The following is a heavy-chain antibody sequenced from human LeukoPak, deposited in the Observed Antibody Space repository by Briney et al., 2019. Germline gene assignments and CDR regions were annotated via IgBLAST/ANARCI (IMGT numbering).Heavy chain of an antibody. D-gene: IGHD3-22*01. Sequence: GGSLRLSCAASGFTFSSYWMSWVRQAPGKGLEWVANIKQDGSEKYYVDSVKGRFTISRDNAKNSLYLQMNSMRAEDTAVYYCAREAPSYYYYDSSGYREFDYWGQGTLVTVSS. CDR2: IKQDGSEK. V-gene: IGHV3-7*01. CDR1: GFTFSSYW. J-gene: IGHJ4*02. CDR3: AREAPSYYYYDSSGYREFDY.